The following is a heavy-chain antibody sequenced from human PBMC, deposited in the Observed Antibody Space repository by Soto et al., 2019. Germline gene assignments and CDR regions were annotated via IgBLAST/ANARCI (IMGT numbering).Heavy chain of an antibody. D-gene: IGHD4-17*01. CDR1: GGSINSGDYY. CDR2: IYYTANT. J-gene: IGHJ4*02. Sequence: SETLSLTCTVSGGSINSGDYYWTWLRQPPGKGLEWIGYIYYTANTYYNPSLKSRLTMSVDTSKNQFSLKLSSVTAADTAVFYCARADGGNYFDSWGQGTLVTVSS. V-gene: IGHV4-30-4*01. CDR3: ARADGGNYFDS.